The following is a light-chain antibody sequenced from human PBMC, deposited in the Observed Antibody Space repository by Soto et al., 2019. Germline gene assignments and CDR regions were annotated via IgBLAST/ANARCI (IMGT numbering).Light chain of an antibody. CDR1: QIIKTFY. J-gene: IGKJ1*01. Sequence: IVLTQSPGTLSLSPGETATLSCRASQIIKTFYFGWYQQKPGQSPRLLIYGVYSRATGTPDRFSGSGSGTDFTLTISRLEPEDSAVYYCQQYGSSGTFGQGTKV. CDR3: QQYGSSGT. CDR2: GVY. V-gene: IGKV3-20*01.